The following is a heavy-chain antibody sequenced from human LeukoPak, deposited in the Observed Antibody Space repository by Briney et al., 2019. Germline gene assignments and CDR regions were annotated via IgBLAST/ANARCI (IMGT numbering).Heavy chain of an antibody. CDR1: GGSISSSSYY. CDR3: ARVHGHNLGTLDY. J-gene: IGHJ4*02. CDR2: IYYSGST. D-gene: IGHD5-24*01. V-gene: IGHV4-39*01. Sequence: SETLSLTCTVSGGSISSSSYYWGWIRQPPGKGLEWIGSIYYSGSTYYNPSLKSRVTISVDTSKNQFSLNLTSVTAADTAVYYCARVHGHNLGTLDYWGQGILVTVTS.